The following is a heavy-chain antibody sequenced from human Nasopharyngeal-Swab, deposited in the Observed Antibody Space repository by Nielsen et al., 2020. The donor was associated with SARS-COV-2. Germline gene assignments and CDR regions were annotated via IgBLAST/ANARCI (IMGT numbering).Heavy chain of an antibody. J-gene: IGHJ6*02. CDR2: INPNSGGT. V-gene: IGHV1-2*06. D-gene: IGHD6-19*01. CDR3: ARDPTPVAGTGDYYYGMDV. Sequence: ASVKVSCKASGYTFTGYSMHWVRQAPGQGLEWMGRINPNSGGTNYAQKFQGRVTMTRDTSISTAYMELSRLRSDDTAVYYCARDPTPVAGTGDYYYGMDVWGQGTTVTVSS. CDR1: GYTFTGYS.